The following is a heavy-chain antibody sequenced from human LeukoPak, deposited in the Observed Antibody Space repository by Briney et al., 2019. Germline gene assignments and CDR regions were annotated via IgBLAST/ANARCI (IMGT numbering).Heavy chain of an antibody. V-gene: IGHV3-53*01. Sequence: GGSLRLSCAASGFTVSSNYMSWVRQAPGKGLEWVSVIYSGGTTYYADSVMGRFPISRDNSKNTLYLQMNSLRAEDTAVYYCARGIVGASYAFDVWGQGTMVTVSS. J-gene: IGHJ3*01. CDR2: IYSGGTT. CDR1: GFTVSSNY. D-gene: IGHD1-26*01. CDR3: ARGIVGASYAFDV.